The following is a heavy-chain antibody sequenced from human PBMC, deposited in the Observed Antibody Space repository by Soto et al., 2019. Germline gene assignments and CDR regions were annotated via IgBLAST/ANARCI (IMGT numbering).Heavy chain of an antibody. V-gene: IGHV3-23*01. Sequence: EVQLLESGGGLVQPGGSLRLSCAASGFTFSSYAMSWVRQAPGKGLEWVSAISGSGGSTYYADSVKGRFTISRDNSKNTLYLQMNCLRAEDTAVYYCAKDRASGGSPGGLFDYWGQGTLVTVSS. D-gene: IGHD2-15*01. J-gene: IGHJ4*02. CDR3: AKDRASGGSPGGLFDY. CDR2: ISGSGGST. CDR1: GFTFSSYA.